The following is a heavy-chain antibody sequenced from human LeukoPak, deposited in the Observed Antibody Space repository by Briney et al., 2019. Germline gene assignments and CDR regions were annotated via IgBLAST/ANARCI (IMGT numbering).Heavy chain of an antibody. J-gene: IGHJ6*02. CDR3: ARDGDYGSGSYDGYYGMDV. Sequence: APVKVSCKASGYTFTSYYMHWVRQAPGQGLEWMGIINPSGGSTSYAQKFQGRVTMTRDTSTSTVYMELSSLRSEDTAVYYCARDGDYGSGSYDGYYGMDVWGQGTTVTVSS. CDR1: GYTFTSYY. D-gene: IGHD3-10*01. CDR2: INPSGGST. V-gene: IGHV1-46*01.